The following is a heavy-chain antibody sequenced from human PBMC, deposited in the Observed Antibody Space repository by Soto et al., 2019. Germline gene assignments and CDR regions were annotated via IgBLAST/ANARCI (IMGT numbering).Heavy chain of an antibody. CDR2: IIPILGIA. D-gene: IGHD2-2*01. J-gene: IGHJ4*01. Sequence: SVKVSCKASGDTFSSYTISWVRQAPGQGLELMGRIIPILGIANYAQKFQGRVTITADKSTNTAYMELSSLRSEDTAVYYCARDFRLPINAEPMNDYWG. CDR1: GDTFSSYT. V-gene: IGHV1-69*04. CDR3: ARDFRLPINAEPMNDY.